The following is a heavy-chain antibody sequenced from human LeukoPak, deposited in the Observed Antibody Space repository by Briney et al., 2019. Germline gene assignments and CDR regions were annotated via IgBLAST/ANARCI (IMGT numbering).Heavy chain of an antibody. CDR1: GGSISSYY. CDR2: IYYSGST. D-gene: IGHD6-6*01. V-gene: IGHV4-30-4*08. Sequence: PSETLSLTCTVSGGSISSYYWSWIRQPPGKGLEWIGYIYYSGSTYYNPSLKSRVTISVDTSKNQFSLKLSSVTAADTAVYYCARDKAARRIDYWGQGTLVTVSS. J-gene: IGHJ4*02. CDR3: ARDKAARRIDY.